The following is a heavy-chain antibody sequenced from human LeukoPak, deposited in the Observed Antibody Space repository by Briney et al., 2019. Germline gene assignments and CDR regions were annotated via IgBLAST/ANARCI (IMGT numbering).Heavy chain of an antibody. J-gene: IGHJ6*03. CDR1: GGSISSSSYY. D-gene: IGHD2-21*02. Sequence: SETLSLTCTVPGGSISSSSYYWGWIRQPPGKGLEWIGSIYYSGSTYYHPSLKSRVTISVDTSKNQFSLKLSSVTAADTAVYYCARDHMVVTAILRQPYYYYMDVWGKGTTVTVSS. CDR3: ARDHMVVTAILRQPYYYYMDV. CDR2: IYYSGST. V-gene: IGHV4-39*07.